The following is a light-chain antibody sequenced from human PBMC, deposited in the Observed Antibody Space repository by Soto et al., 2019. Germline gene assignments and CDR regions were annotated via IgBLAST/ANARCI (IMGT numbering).Light chain of an antibody. Sequence: DFQMTQSPSSLSASVGDRVSITCRASQDIRNNVGWYQQKPGKAPKRLIYGASTLQSGVPSRFSGSGYGKEFTLTISSLQPEDFGSYYCRQQKTFPATFGGGTKVDIK. CDR2: GAS. J-gene: IGKJ4*01. CDR1: QDIRNN. CDR3: RQQKTFPAT. V-gene: IGKV1-17*01.